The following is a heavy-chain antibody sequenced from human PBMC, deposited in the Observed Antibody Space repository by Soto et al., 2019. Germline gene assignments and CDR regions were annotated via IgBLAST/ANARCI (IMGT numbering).Heavy chain of an antibody. J-gene: IGHJ6*02. D-gene: IGHD2-15*01. Sequence: GGSLRLSCAASGFTFSSYDMHWVRQATGKGLEWVSAIGTAGDTYYPGSVKGRFTISRENAKNSLYLQMNSLRAEDTAVYYCARVYCSGGSCPYGMDVWGQGTTVTVSS. CDR3: ARVYCSGGSCPYGMDV. CDR2: IGTAGDT. CDR1: GFTFSSYD. V-gene: IGHV3-13*01.